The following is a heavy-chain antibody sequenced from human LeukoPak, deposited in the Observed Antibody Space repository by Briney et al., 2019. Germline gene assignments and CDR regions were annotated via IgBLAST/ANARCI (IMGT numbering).Heavy chain of an antibody. V-gene: IGHV4-4*09. CDR1: GVSMSAYQ. J-gene: IGHJ4*02. Sequence: SETLSLTCTVSGVSMSAYQWSWVRHSPEKGLDWIWCINTKGETSYNPSLRSRVTTSVDTSDSQFSLRLTSVTAADTAVYYCATSNDAKIAPFDHWGQGAPVTVSS. D-gene: IGHD2-21*01. CDR2: INTKGET. CDR3: ATSNDAKIAPFDH.